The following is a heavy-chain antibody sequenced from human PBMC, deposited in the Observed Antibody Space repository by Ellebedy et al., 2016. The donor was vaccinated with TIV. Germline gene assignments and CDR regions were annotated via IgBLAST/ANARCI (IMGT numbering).Heavy chain of an antibody. V-gene: IGHV3-66*01. Sequence: PGGSLRLSCAASGFTFSNFWMSWVRQAPGKGLEWVSIIYSGGSTYYADSVKGRFTISRDSSKNTLSLQMNSLRAEDTAVYYCSTAPSGVVDYWGQGTLVTVSS. CDR1: GFTFSNFW. J-gene: IGHJ4*02. CDR3: STAPSGVVDY. CDR2: IYSGGST. D-gene: IGHD2-21*01.